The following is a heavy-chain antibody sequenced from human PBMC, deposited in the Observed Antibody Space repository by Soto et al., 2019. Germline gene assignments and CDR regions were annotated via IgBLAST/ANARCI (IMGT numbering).Heavy chain of an antibody. Sequence: GGSLGLSCAASGFTFSSYAMSWVRQAPGKGLEWVSAISGSGGSTYYADSVKGRFTISRDNSRNTLYLQMNSLRAEDTAVYYCAKGTVAVAALFDYWGQGTLVTVSS. CDR1: GFTFSSYA. V-gene: IGHV3-23*01. J-gene: IGHJ4*02. CDR2: ISGSGGST. D-gene: IGHD6-19*01. CDR3: AKGTVAVAALFDY.